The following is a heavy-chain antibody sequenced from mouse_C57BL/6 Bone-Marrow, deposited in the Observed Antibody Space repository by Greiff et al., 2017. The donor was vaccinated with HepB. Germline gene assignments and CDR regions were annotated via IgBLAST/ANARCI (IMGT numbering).Heavy chain of an antibody. J-gene: IGHJ3*01. D-gene: IGHD1-1*01. Sequence: QVHVKQSGPGLVQPSQSLSITCTVSGFSLTSYGVHWVRQSPGKGLEWLGVIWSGGSTDYNAAFISRLSISKDNSKSQVFFKMNSLQADDTAIYYCARYYYGSSFAYWGQGTLVTVSA. CDR2: IWSGGST. CDR3: ARYYYGSSFAY. CDR1: GFSLTSYG. V-gene: IGHV2-2*01.